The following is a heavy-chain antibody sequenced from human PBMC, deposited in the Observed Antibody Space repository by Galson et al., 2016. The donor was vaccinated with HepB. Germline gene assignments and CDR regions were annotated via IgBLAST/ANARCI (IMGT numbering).Heavy chain of an antibody. CDR1: GGSIGSDHW. CDR3: ARVNDFWSGYLGENNS. V-gene: IGHV4-4*02. Sequence: SETLSLTCAVSGGSIGSDHWWSWVRQPPGKGLEWIGEIYHSGSTHYNPSLKSRVTISLDKSKNHFSLKLNSVTAADTAVYYCARVNDFWSGYLGENNSWGQGTLVSVSS. J-gene: IGHJ4*02. D-gene: IGHD3-3*01. CDR2: IYHSGST.